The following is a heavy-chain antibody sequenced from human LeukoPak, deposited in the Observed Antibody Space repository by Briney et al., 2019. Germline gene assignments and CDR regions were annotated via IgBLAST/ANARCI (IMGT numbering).Heavy chain of an antibody. Sequence: PGGSLRLSCSASGFTLSRHYMSWVRQAPRKGLEWVANIRQDSVYKFFVDSVKGRFSISTDNSKNTLYLQMNSLRTEDTAVYFCAKPVHETNSGNFGIDYWGQGTLVTVSS. CDR1: GFTLSRHY. CDR2: IRQDSVYK. D-gene: IGHD4-23*01. J-gene: IGHJ4*02. CDR3: AKPVHETNSGNFGIDY. V-gene: IGHV3-7*01.